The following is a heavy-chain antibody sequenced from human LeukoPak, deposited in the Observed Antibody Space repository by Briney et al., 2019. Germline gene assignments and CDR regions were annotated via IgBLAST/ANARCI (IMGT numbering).Heavy chain of an antibody. Sequence: GGSLRLSCAASGFTFSTYAMSWVRQAPGKGLEWVSSISGSGGGTYYADSVKGRFTISRDNSKNTLFLQINSLRAEDTAVYYCARTPPNYSGDASDIWGQGTMVTVSS. CDR1: GFTFSTYA. CDR2: ISGSGGGT. D-gene: IGHD5-24*01. J-gene: IGHJ3*02. CDR3: ARTPPNYSGDASDI. V-gene: IGHV3-23*01.